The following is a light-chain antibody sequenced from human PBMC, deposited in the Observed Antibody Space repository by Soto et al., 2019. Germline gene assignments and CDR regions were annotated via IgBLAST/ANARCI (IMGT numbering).Light chain of an antibody. V-gene: IGKV3-20*01. Sequence: MVLTQSPGTLSLSPGERAALSCRASQSVSSSYLAWYQQKPGQAPRLLIYGASSRATGIPDRFSGSGSGTDFTLTISRLEPEDFAVYYCQQYGSSPYTFGQGTKVDIK. CDR2: GAS. J-gene: IGKJ2*01. CDR3: QQYGSSPYT. CDR1: QSVSSSY.